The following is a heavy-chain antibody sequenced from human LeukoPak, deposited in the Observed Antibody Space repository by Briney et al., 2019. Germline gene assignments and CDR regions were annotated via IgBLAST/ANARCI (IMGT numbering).Heavy chain of an antibody. V-gene: IGHV3-23*01. CDR3: AKDVLRPTGMTPLLYFDY. J-gene: IGHJ4*02. CDR1: GFTFSSYA. Sequence: GGSLRLSCAASGFTFSSYAMSWVRQAPGKGLEWVSAISGSGGSTYYADSVKGRFTISRDNSKNTLYLQMNSLRAEDTAVYYCAKDVLRPTGMTPLLYFDYWGQGTLVTVSS. D-gene: IGHD1-1*01. CDR2: ISGSGGST.